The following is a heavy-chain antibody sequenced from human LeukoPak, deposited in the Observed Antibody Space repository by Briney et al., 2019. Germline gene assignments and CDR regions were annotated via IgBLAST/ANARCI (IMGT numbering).Heavy chain of an antibody. Sequence: ASVKVSCKASGFTFSSYAMYWVRQAPGKGLEYVSAISYNGGTTYYANSVKGRFIISRDNSKNTLYLQMGSLRAEDMAVYYCARAPGSGDWTLDYWGQGTLVTVSS. J-gene: IGHJ4*02. D-gene: IGHD2-21*02. V-gene: IGHV3-64*01. CDR1: GFTFSSYA. CDR2: ISYNGGTT. CDR3: ARAPGSGDWTLDY.